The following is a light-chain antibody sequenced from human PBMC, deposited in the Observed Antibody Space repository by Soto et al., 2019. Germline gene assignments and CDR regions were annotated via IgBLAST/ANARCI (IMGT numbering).Light chain of an antibody. Sequence: DIQMTQSPSSLSASVGYRVTITCRASQGIIIYLAWYQQKPGKVPKFLIYGASTLQSGVPSRFSGSGSGTDFTLTITSLQAEDVATYYCQTYYSGLFTFGPGTKVDLK. J-gene: IGKJ3*01. V-gene: IGKV1-27*01. CDR3: QTYYSGLFT. CDR2: GAS. CDR1: QGIIIY.